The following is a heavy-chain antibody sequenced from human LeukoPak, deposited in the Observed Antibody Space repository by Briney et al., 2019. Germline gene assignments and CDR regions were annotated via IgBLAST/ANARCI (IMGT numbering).Heavy chain of an antibody. CDR2: IIPIFGTE. J-gene: IGHJ3*02. CDR1: GGNFSSYA. V-gene: IGHV1-69*05. D-gene: IGHD6-13*01. Sequence: AVKVSCKASGGNFSSYAISWVRQAPGQGLEWMGGIIPIFGTENYAQKFQGRVTITTKESTSTAYMELSSLRSEDTTVYYSASGAAAGHDAFDIWGQGTMVTVSS. CDR3: ASGAAAGHDAFDI.